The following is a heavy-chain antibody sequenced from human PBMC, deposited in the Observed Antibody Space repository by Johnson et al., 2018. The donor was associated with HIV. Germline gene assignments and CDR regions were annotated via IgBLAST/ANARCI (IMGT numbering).Heavy chain of an antibody. CDR1: GFTFSNFG. Sequence: QVQLVESGGGLVQPGGSLRLSCAASGFTFSNFGMHWVRQAPGKGLEWVAFIRYDGSNKYYADSVKGRFTISRDNSKNTLYLQMNSRRAEETAVYYCAKETPSSGGTFDIWGQGTMVTVSS. CDR3: AKETPSSGGTFDI. V-gene: IGHV3-30*02. D-gene: IGHD6-25*01. J-gene: IGHJ3*02. CDR2: IRYDGSNK.